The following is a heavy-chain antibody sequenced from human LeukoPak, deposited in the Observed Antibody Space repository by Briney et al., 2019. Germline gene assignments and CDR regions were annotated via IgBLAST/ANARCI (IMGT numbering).Heavy chain of an antibody. CDR3: ARDMRGDFYDTSGLNWFDP. V-gene: IGHV4-59*01. Sequence: SETLSLTCTVSGAYISRYYWSWIRQPPGKGLDWIGYISYSATTNYNPSLMSRVTITVDTSKNQFSLKLSSVTAADTAVYYCARDMRGDFYDTSGLNWFDPWGQGTRVTVSS. CDR1: GAYISRYY. J-gene: IGHJ5*02. CDR2: ISYSATT. D-gene: IGHD3-22*01.